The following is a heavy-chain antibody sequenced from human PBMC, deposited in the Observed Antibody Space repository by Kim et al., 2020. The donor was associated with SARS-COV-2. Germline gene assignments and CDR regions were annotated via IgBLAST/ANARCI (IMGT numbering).Heavy chain of an antibody. CDR1: GFTFSDYY. CDR3: ASVGYDYVWGSYRDYYYYYVMDV. D-gene: IGHD3-16*02. CDR2: ISSSSSYT. J-gene: IGHJ6*02. Sequence: GGSLRLSCAAFGFTFSDYYMSWVRQAPGKGLERVSYISSSSSYTNYADSVKGRFTISRDNAKNSLYLQMNSLRAEDTAVYYCASVGYDYVWGSYRDYYYYYVMDVWGHGTTGTVSS. V-gene: IGHV3-11*03.